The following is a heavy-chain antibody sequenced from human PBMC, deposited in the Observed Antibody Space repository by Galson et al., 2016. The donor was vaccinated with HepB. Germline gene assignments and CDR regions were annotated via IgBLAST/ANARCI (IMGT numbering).Heavy chain of an antibody. Sequence: SVKVSCKASGYNFISYGISWVRQAPGQGLEWMGWISGYNGNTNYAQKLQDRVTMTTDTSTSTAYMELRSLTSDDTAVYYCARVGSIGHGYTSGWHSFDYYYYLDVWGKGTTVIVSS. J-gene: IGHJ6*03. D-gene: IGHD6-19*01. CDR1: GYNFISYG. CDR3: ARVGSIGHGYTSGWHSFDYYYYLDV. CDR2: ISGYNGNT. V-gene: IGHV1-18*04.